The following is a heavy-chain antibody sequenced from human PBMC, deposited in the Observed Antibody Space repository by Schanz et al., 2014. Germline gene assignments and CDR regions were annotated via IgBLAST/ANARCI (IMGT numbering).Heavy chain of an antibody. D-gene: IGHD6-13*01. CDR1: GFTFSTHA. Sequence: EVELVESGGGLVQPGGSLRLSCAAPGFTFSTHAMHWVRQAPGKGPEWVANIKHDGSVKDYVDSVEGRFTISRDNAKRSLFLQMNSLRVEDTAVYFCVSQTGSPNYWGQGTLVTVSS. CDR2: IKHDGSVK. J-gene: IGHJ4*02. V-gene: IGHV3-7*02. CDR3: VSQTGSPNY.